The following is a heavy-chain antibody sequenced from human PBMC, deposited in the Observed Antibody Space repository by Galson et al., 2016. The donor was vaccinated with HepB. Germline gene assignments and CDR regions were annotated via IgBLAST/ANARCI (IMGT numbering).Heavy chain of an antibody. CDR2: IYHTGTT. CDR1: GGSITSPNYY. V-gene: IGHV4-39*07. Sequence: SETLSLTCNVSGGSITSPNYYWGWIRQHPGKGLEWLGSIYHTGTTSYNPSPKGRLLMSVDTSKNQFSLRLTSVTAADTAVYYCASSGAMAGNEFDSWGPGIVVIVSS. CDR3: ASSGAMAGNEFDS. D-gene: IGHD6-19*01. J-gene: IGHJ4*02.